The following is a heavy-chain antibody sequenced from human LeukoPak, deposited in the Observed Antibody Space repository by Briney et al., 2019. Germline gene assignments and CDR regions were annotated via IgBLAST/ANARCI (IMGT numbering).Heavy chain of an antibody. CDR3: ARTYYDFWSGYYRELYYYYMDV. CDR1: GYTFTGYY. Sequence: GASVKVSCKASGYTFTGYYMHWVRQAPGQGLEWMGWINPNSGGTNYAQKFQGRVTMTRDTSISTAYTELSRLRSDDTAVYYCARTYYDFWSGYYRELYYYYMDVWGKGTTVTVSS. V-gene: IGHV1-2*02. D-gene: IGHD3-3*01. J-gene: IGHJ6*03. CDR2: INPNSGGT.